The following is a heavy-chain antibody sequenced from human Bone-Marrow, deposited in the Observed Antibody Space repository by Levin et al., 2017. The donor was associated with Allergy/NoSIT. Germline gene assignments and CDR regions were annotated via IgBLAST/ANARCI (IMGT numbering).Heavy chain of an antibody. CDR2: IYPDDSDT. D-gene: IGHD5-12*01. Sequence: GESLKISCKGSGYRFSNSWIAWVRQMPAKGLEWMGIIYPDDSDTRYSPSFQGRVTISADTSINTGYLQWSSVRASDTAVYYCARGYSGYEGFDPWGQGTLVTVAS. CDR1: GYRFSNSW. V-gene: IGHV5-51*01. J-gene: IGHJ5*02. CDR3: ARGYSGYEGFDP.